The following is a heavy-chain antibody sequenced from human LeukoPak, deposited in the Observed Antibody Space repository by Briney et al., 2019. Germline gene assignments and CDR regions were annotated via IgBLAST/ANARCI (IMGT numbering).Heavy chain of an antibody. CDR1: GYTFTGYY. Sequence: ASVKVSCKASGYTFTGYYMHWVRQAPGQGLEWMGWINPNSGGTNYAQKFQGRVTITRDTSISTAYMELSRLRSDDTAVYYCAREPNYYDSSGYLDYWGQGTLVTVSS. CDR2: INPNSGGT. CDR3: AREPNYYDSSGYLDY. J-gene: IGHJ4*02. D-gene: IGHD3-22*01. V-gene: IGHV1-2*02.